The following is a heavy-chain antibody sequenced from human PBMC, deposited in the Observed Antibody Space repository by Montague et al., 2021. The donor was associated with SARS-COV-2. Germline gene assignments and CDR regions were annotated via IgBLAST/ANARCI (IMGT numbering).Heavy chain of an antibody. CDR2: IYHSGST. V-gene: IGHV4-59*08. CDR3: ARAGSGGYSFYYYYGIDV. J-gene: IGHJ6*02. CDR1: GGSISSYY. Sequence: SETLSLTCTVYGGSISSYYWSWIRQPPGKGLEWIGYIYHSGSTNYNPSLMSRVTISVDTSKNQFSLKLSPVTAADTAVYYCARAGSGGYSFYYYYGIDVWGQGTTVTVSS. D-gene: IGHD3-10*01.